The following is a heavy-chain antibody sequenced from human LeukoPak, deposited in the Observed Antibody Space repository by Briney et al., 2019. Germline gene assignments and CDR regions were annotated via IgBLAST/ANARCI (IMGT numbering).Heavy chain of an antibody. CDR3: GRDLRNSSWTEVDY. CDR2: ISSTTTYI. J-gene: IGHJ4*02. CDR1: GFIFSRYT. V-gene: IGHV3-21*01. D-gene: IGHD6-13*01. Sequence: GGSLRLSCAASGFIFSRYTMNWVRQAPGKGLEWVSSISSTTTYIYYADSVKGRFTISRDNAKRSLYLQMNSLRADDTAIYYCGRDLRNSSWTEVDYWGQGTLVSVSS.